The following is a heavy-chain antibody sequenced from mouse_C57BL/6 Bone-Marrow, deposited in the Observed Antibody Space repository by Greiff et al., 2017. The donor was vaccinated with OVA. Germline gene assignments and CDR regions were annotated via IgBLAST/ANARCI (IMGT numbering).Heavy chain of an antibody. V-gene: IGHV1-81*01. D-gene: IGHD1-1*01. CDR1: GYTFTSYG. Sequence: VQLQQSGAELARPGASVKLSCKASGYTFTSYGISWVKQSTGQGLEWIGEIYPRSGNTYYNEKFKGKATLTADKSSSTAYMELRSLTSEDSAVYFCARGHYYGSSYDYFDYWGQGTTLTVSS. CDR2: IYPRSGNT. J-gene: IGHJ2*01. CDR3: ARGHYYGSSYDYFDY.